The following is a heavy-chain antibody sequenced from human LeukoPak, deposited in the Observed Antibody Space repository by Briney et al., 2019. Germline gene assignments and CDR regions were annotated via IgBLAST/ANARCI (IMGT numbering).Heavy chain of an antibody. CDR1: GFTFSSYW. V-gene: IGHV3-74*01. CDR2: INSDGSST. CDR3: AELGITMIGGV. D-gene: IGHD3-10*02. J-gene: IGHJ6*04. Sequence: GGSLRLSCAASGFTFSSYWMHWVRQGPGKGLVWVSRINSDGSSTTYADPVKGRFTISRDNAKNSLYLQMNSLRAEDTAVYYCAELGITMIGGVWGKGTTVTISS.